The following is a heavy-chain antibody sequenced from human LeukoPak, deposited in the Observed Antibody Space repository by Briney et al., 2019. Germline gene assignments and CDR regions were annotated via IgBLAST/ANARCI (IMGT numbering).Heavy chain of an antibody. CDR1: GFIFSSYG. V-gene: IGHV3-30*02. Sequence: PGGSLRLSCAASGFIFSSYGMHWVRQAPGKGLEWVAFIRYDGSNKYYADSVKGRFTISRDNSKNTLYLQMNSLRAEDTAVYYCAKGYGVVPAASGHWGQGTLVTVSS. D-gene: IGHD2-2*01. CDR2: IRYDGSNK. J-gene: IGHJ4*02. CDR3: AKGYGVVPAASGH.